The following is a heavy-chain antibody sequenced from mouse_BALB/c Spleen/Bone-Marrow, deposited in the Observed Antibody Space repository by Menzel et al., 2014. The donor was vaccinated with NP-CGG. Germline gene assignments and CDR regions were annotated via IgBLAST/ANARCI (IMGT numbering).Heavy chain of an antibody. CDR2: IWWNDDK. V-gene: IGHV8-8*01. CDR1: GFSLSTSGMS. CDR3: ARIPSMDY. Sequence: QVTLKECGPGTLQPSQTLSLTCSFSGFSLSTSGMSVGWIRQPSGKGLEWLAHIWWNDDKYYNPALRSRLTISQDTSNNQVFLKIASVVTANTATYYCARIPSMDYLGQRTSTTVSS. J-gene: IGHJ4*01.